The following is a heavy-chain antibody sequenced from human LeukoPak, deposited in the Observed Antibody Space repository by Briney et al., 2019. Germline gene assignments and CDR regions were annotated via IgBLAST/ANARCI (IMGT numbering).Heavy chain of an antibody. Sequence: GGSLRLSCAASGFTFSTHGMHWIRQAPGKGLEWVAVIYYDGSNKYYADSVKGRFTISRDNSKNTLYLQMNSLRAEDTAVYYCARWGSGYFDHWGQGTLVTVSS. D-gene: IGHD3-16*01. V-gene: IGHV3-33*01. CDR3: ARWGSGYFDH. J-gene: IGHJ4*02. CDR2: IYYDGSNK. CDR1: GFTFSTHG.